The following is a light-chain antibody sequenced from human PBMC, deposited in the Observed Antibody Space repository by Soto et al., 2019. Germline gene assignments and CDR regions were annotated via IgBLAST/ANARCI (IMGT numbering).Light chain of an antibody. CDR3: QHYGSSMYT. CDR2: GAS. J-gene: IGKJ2*01. CDR1: HNISSTY. V-gene: IGKV3-20*01. Sequence: EVVLTQSPGTLSLSPGEGATLSCRASHNISSTYLAWYQQKPGQAPRLLIYGASSRATGIPDRFSGSGSGTDFTLTASRLEPEDFAVFYCQHYGSSMYTFGQGTRLDIK.